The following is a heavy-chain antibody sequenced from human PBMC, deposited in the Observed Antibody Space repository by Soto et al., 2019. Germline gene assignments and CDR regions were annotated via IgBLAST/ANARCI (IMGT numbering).Heavy chain of an antibody. CDR2: IWYDGSNK. Sequence: PVGSLRLSCAASGFTCSSYGMHWVRQAPGKGLEWVAVIWYDGSNKYYADSVKGRFTISRDNSKNTLYLQMNSLRAEDTAVYYCARDGTIFGVAPSWFDPWGQGTLVTVSS. D-gene: IGHD3-3*01. J-gene: IGHJ5*02. V-gene: IGHV3-33*01. CDR1: GFTCSSYG. CDR3: ARDGTIFGVAPSWFDP.